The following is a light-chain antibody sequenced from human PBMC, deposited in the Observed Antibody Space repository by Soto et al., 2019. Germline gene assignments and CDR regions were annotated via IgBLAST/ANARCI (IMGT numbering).Light chain of an antibody. V-gene: IGKV3-15*01. CDR3: QQYNNWPPYT. Sequence: EKVMTQSPVTLSVSPGERASLSCRASQSVNVNLAWYQQKPGRTPRLLIHSASTRAAGIPARFSGSGSGTEFTLTISSLQSEDFAFYYCQQYNNWPPYTFGQGTKLDIK. CDR2: SAS. J-gene: IGKJ2*01. CDR1: QSVNVN.